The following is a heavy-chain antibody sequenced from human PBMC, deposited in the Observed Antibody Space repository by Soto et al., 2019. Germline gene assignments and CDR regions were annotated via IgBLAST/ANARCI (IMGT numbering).Heavy chain of an antibody. CDR2: IRNQTYGETT. Sequence: EVQLVESGGGLVQPGRSLRLSCTASGFSFTHYAINWVRQAPGQGLEWVGRIRNQTYGETTEYAASMKGRFTISRDDLSNIAYLQINSLKPEDSAVYYCTTAESPAEASFFDYWGQGTLVSVSS. J-gene: IGHJ4*02. V-gene: IGHV3-49*04. CDR3: TTAESPAEASFFDY. D-gene: IGHD6-6*01. CDR1: GFSFTHYA.